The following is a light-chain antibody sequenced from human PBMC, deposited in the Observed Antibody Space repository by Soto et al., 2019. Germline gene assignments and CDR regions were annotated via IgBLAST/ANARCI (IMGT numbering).Light chain of an antibody. Sequence: QSVLTQPASVSGSPGQSITISCTGTSSDVGGYNYVSWYQQHPGKAPKFMIYGVTNRPSGVSNRFSGSKSGNTASLTISGLQAEDEADYYCSSYTSSSTPSVVFGGGTKLTVL. V-gene: IGLV2-14*01. CDR1: SSDVGGYNY. CDR3: SSYTSSSTPSVV. CDR2: GVT. J-gene: IGLJ2*01.